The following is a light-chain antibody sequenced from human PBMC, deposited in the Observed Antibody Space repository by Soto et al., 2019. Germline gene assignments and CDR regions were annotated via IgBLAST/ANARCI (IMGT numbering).Light chain of an antibody. J-gene: IGKJ1*01. CDR3: QQYNNWPSWT. CDR1: QSVNTN. Sequence: EIVVTQSPATLSVSPGERATLSCRASQSVNTNFAWYQQKPGQAPRLLIYGASTRATSIPARFSGSGSGTEFTLTISSLQSEDSAVYYCQQYNNWPSWTFGQGTKVDIK. CDR2: GAS. V-gene: IGKV3-15*01.